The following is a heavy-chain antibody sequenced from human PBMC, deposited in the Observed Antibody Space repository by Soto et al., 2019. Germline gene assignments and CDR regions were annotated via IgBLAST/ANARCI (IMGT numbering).Heavy chain of an antibody. J-gene: IGHJ6*02. CDR1: GYSFTSYW. CDR2: IDPSDSYT. Sequence: GESLKISCKGSGYSFTSYWISWVRQMPGKGLEWMGRIDPSDSYTNYSPSFQGHVTISADKSISTAYLQWSSLKASDTAMYYCARQEYYESSGYTYYGMDVWGQGTKVPVSS. V-gene: IGHV5-10-1*01. CDR3: ARQEYYESSGYTYYGMDV. D-gene: IGHD3-22*01.